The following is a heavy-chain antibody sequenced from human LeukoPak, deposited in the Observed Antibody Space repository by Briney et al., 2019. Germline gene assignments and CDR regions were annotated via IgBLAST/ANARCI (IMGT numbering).Heavy chain of an antibody. J-gene: IGHJ4*02. Sequence: SETLSLTCTVSGGSISSYYWSWIRQPPGKGLEWIGYIYYSGSTNYNPSLKSRVTISVDTSKNRFSLKLSSVTAADTAVYYCARNGCSSGICKTEWGQGTLVTVSS. CDR3: ARNGCSSGICKTE. D-gene: IGHD2-2*01. V-gene: IGHV4-59*01. CDR2: IYYSGST. CDR1: GGSISSYY.